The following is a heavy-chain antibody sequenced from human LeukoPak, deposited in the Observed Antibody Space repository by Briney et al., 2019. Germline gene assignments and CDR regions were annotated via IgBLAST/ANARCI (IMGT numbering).Heavy chain of an antibody. CDR3: ARGRVSSSTWYSTYYYYFYMDV. D-gene: IGHD1-1*01. V-gene: IGHV4-39*07. J-gene: IGHJ6*03. CDR1: GGSISSSSYY. Sequence: PSETLSLTRTVSGGSISSSSYYWGWIRQPPGKGLEWIGSIYYSGSTYYNPSLKSRVTISVDTTKNLFSLRLRSVTAADTAVYFCARGRVSSSTWYSTYYYYFYMDVWGKGTTVTVSS. CDR2: IYYSGST.